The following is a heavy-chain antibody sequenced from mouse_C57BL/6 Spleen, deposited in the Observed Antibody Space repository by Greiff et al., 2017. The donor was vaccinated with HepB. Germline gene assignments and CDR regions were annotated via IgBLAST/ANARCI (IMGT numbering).Heavy chain of an antibody. V-gene: IGHV7-1*01. D-gene: IGHD1-1*02. Sequence: EVMLVESGGGLVQSGRSLRLSCATSGFTFSDFYMEWVRQAPGKGLEWIAASRNKANDYTTEYSASVKGRFIVSRDTSQSILYLQMNALRAEDTAIYYCARDDYYNAMDYWGQGTSVTVSS. CDR1: GFTFSDFY. J-gene: IGHJ4*01. CDR3: ARDDYYNAMDY. CDR2: SRNKANDYTT.